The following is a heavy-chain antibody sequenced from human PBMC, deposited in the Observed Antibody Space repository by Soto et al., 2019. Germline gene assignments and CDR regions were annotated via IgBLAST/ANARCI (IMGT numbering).Heavy chain of an antibody. Sequence: QVQLQESGPGLVKPSETLSLTCTVSGGSVSSGNYYWSWIWQPPGKGLEWIGYIYSSGSTNYNPSLKSRVTISVDTSKNQFSLKLSSVTAADTAVYYCARDQRAARIWFDPWGQGTLVTVSS. V-gene: IGHV4-61*01. J-gene: IGHJ5*02. CDR2: IYSSGST. CDR3: ARDQRAARIWFDP. D-gene: IGHD6-6*01. CDR1: GGSVSSGNYY.